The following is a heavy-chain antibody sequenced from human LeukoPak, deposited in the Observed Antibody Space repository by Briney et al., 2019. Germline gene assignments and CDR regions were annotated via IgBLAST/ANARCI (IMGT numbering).Heavy chain of an antibody. J-gene: IGHJ5*02. CDR3: ARDLSHISSGSGQYYNWFDP. CDR2: SIPTFGTA. Sequence: GASVKVSCKACGYTFTRYYMHGVRQAPGQGLEWMGGSIPTFGTAKYAQKLQGRVTITADESTSTAYMELSSLRSEDTAVYYCARDLSHISSGSGQYYNWFDPWGQGTLVTVSS. D-gene: IGHD3-10*01. CDR1: GYTFTRYY. V-gene: IGHV1-69*13.